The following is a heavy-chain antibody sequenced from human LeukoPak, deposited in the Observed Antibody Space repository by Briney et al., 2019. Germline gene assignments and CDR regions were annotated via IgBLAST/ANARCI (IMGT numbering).Heavy chain of an antibody. CDR2: IYYSGST. J-gene: IGHJ2*01. Sequence: SETLSLTCTVSGGSISGSSYYWGWVRQPPGKGLEWIGSIYYSGSTYYNPSLKSRVTISVDTSKNQFSLKLSSVTAADTAVYYCARDGRDYSGDSGYLWYFDLWGRGSLVTVSS. CDR3: ARDGRDYSGDSGYLWYFDL. V-gene: IGHV4-39*07. D-gene: IGHD3-22*01. CDR1: GGSISGSSYY.